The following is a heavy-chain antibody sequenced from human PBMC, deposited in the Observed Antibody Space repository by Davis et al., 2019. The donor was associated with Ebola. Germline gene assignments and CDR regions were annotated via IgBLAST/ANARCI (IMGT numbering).Heavy chain of an antibody. V-gene: IGHV3-30-3*01. CDR2: ISYDGSNK. CDR1: GFTFSSYA. J-gene: IGHJ6*02. Sequence: GESLKISCAASGFTFSSYAMHWVRQAPGKGLEWVAVISYDGSNKYYADSVKGRFTISRDNSKNTLYLQMNSLRAEDTAVYYCAKDLTLKWELLYYYGMDVWGQGTTVTVSS. D-gene: IGHD1-26*01. CDR3: AKDLTLKWELLYYYGMDV.